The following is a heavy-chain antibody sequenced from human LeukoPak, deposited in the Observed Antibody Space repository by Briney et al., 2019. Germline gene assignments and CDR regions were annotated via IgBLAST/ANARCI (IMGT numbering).Heavy chain of an antibody. CDR3: ARGTVAGKAPY. CDR2: ISSSSSTI. CDR1: GFTFSSHS. D-gene: IGHD6-19*01. V-gene: IGHV3-48*01. Sequence: GSLRLSCIASGFTFSSHSMNWVRQAPGKGLEWVSYISSSSSTIYYADSVKGRFSISRDNVKNSLYLQMNSLRAEDTAVYYCARGTVAGKAPYWGQGTLDTVSS. J-gene: IGHJ4*02.